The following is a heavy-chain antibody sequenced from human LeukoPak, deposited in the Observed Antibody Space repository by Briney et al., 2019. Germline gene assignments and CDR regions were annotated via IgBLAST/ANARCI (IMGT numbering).Heavy chain of an antibody. V-gene: IGHV4-34*01. CDR1: GGSFSVHY. D-gene: IGHD6-19*01. CDR3: ARVRIIAVAVWDY. CDR2: INHSGTT. Sequence: PSHTHSPTRPLHGGSFSVHYTSSIRHPPRNGLEWIGEINHSGTTNNNPPLKTRVTIPVDTSKNHFPLKLSSVTAADTAVYYCARVRIIAVAVWDYWGQGTLVTVSS. J-gene: IGHJ4*02.